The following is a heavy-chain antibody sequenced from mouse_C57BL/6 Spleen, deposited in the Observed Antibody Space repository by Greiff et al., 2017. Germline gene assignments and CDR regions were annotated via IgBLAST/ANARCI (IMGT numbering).Heavy chain of an antibody. Sequence: EVQLQQSGPGMVKPSQSLSLTCTVTGYSITSGYDWHWIRHFPGNKLEWMGYISYSGSTNYNPSLKSRISITHDTSKNHFFLKLNSVTTEDTATYYCARDPGLLGYFEVWGTGTTVTVSS. CDR2: ISYSGST. D-gene: IGHD2-3*01. V-gene: IGHV3-1*01. CDR3: ARDPGLLGYFEV. J-gene: IGHJ1*03. CDR1: GYSITSGYD.